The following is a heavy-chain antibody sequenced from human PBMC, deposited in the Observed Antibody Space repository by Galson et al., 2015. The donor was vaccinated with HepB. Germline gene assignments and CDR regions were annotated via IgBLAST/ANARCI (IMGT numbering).Heavy chain of an antibody. V-gene: IGHV3-23*01. CDR3: AKRYGSNWYFDL. Sequence: SLRLSCAASGFSINTYDMNWVRQAPGKGLEWVSTMTSGGSTYYADSVKGRFTISRDNSKNTLYPQMDSLRAEDTAVYYCAKRYGSNWYFDLWGRGTLVSVSS. CDR2: MTSGGST. CDR1: GFSINTYD. J-gene: IGHJ2*01. D-gene: IGHD1-1*01.